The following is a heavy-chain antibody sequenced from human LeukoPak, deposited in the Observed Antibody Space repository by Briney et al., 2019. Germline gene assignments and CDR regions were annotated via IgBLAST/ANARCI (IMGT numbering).Heavy chain of an antibody. Sequence: GGSLRLSCAASGSTFSSYGMSWVRQAPGKGLEWVSAISGSGGSTYYADSVKGRFTISRDNSKNTLYLQMNSLRAEDTAVYYCAKDGFYSSSWYHPYFDYWGQGTLVTVSS. J-gene: IGHJ4*02. CDR2: ISGSGGST. CDR1: GSTFSSYG. V-gene: IGHV3-23*01. D-gene: IGHD6-13*01. CDR3: AKDGFYSSSWYHPYFDY.